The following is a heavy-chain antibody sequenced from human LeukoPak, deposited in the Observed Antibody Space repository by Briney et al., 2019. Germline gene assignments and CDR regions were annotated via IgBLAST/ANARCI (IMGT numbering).Heavy chain of an antibody. V-gene: IGHV3-53*01. Sequence: PGGSLRLSCAASGFTVSSNYMSWVRQAPGKGLEWLSVIYSGGSTYYADSVKGRFTISRDNSKNTLYLQMNSLRAEDTAVYYCARPGGYYGSGSYLDYWGQGTLVTVSS. J-gene: IGHJ4*02. CDR1: GFTVSSNY. CDR2: IYSGGST. CDR3: ARPGGYYGSGSYLDY. D-gene: IGHD3-10*01.